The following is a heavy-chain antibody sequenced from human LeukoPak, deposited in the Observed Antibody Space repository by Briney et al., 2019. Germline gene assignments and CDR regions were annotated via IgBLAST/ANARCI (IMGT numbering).Heavy chain of an antibody. J-gene: IGHJ4*02. V-gene: IGHV1-46*01. CDR1: GYTFTSYY. CDR3: ARELPYTYGGPGSAEYYFDY. CDR2: INPSGGST. Sequence: ASVKVSCKASGYTFTSYYMHWVRQAPGQGLEWMGIINPSGGSTSYAQKFQGRVTMTRDTSTSTVYMELSSLRSEDTAVYYCARELPYTYGGPGSAEYYFDYWGQGTLVTVSS. D-gene: IGHD4-23*01.